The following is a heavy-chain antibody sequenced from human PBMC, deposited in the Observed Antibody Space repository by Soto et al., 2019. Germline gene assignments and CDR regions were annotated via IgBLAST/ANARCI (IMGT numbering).Heavy chain of an antibody. V-gene: IGHV4-34*01. CDR1: GGSFSGYY. CDR2: INHSGST. Sequence: QVQLQQWGAGLLKPSETLSLTCAVYGGSFSGYYWSWIRQPPGKGLEWIGEINHSGSTNYNPSLKSRVPISVDTAKTQFSLKLSSVTAADTAVYYCAREPVYYYGMDVWGQGTTVTVSS. CDR3: AREPVYYYGMDV. J-gene: IGHJ6*02.